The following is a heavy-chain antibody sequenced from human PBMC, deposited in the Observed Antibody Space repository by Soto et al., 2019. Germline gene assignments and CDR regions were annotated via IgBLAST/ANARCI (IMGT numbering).Heavy chain of an antibody. CDR3: AIMEPTGVYYGMDV. CDR2: IYYSGST. CDR1: GGSISSGGYY. Sequence: SETLSLTCTVSGGSISSGGYYWSWIRQHPGKGLEWIGYIYYSGSTYYNPSLKSRVTISVDTSKNQFSLKLSSVTAADTAVYYCAIMEPTGVYYGMDVWGQGTTVTVSS. J-gene: IGHJ6*02. D-gene: IGHD1-1*01. V-gene: IGHV4-31*03.